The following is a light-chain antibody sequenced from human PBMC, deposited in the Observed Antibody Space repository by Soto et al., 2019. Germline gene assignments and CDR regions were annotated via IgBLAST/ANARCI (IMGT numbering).Light chain of an antibody. Sequence: QSALTQPASVSGSPGQSITISCTGTSSDVGGYNYVSWYQQQAGKAPKLIIHEVSNRPSGVSNRFSGSKPGNTASLTISGLQADDEADYYCDSYTSSRAYVFGIGTKLTVL. CDR1: SSDVGGYNY. CDR3: DSYTSSRAYV. V-gene: IGLV2-14*01. CDR2: EVS. J-gene: IGLJ1*01.